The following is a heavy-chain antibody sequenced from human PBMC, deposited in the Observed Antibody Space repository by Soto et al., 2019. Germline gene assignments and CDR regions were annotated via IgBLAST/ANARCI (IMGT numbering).Heavy chain of an antibody. Sequence: EVLLLDSGGGLVQPGGALRLSCAASGFTFSAYAMSWVRQAPGKGLEWVSTISISDDAVASYYADSVKGRFTISRDDSKNPLFLQMNSLRAEDTAVYFCAKEKSLHSGSPFDSWGQGTLVTVAS. CDR1: GFTFSAYA. J-gene: IGHJ4*02. V-gene: IGHV3-23*01. CDR3: AKEKSLHSGSPFDS. D-gene: IGHD3-10*01. CDR2: ISISDDAVAS.